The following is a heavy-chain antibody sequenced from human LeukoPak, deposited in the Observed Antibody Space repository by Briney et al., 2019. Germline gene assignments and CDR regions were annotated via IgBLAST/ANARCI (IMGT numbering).Heavy chain of an antibody. D-gene: IGHD6-19*01. CDR2: IFSDGRNK. CDR1: GFTFRSYA. CDR3: ARDSSGWFDY. J-gene: IGHJ4*02. V-gene: IGHV3-30*04. Sequence: GGSLRLSCAASGFTFRSYAMHWVRQAPGKGLEWVAVIFSDGRNKYYPDSVRGRFTISRDNSKNTLFLQMNSLRPKDTAVYYCARDSSGWFDYWGQGTLVTVSS.